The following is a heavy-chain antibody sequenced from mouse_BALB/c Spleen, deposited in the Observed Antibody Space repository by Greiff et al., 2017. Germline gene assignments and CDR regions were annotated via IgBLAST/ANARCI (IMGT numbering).Heavy chain of an antibody. D-gene: IGHD2-3*01. V-gene: IGHV1-7*01. Sequence: VQLQQSGAELAKPGASVKMSCKASGYTFTSYWMHWVKQRPGQGLEWIGYINPSTGYTEYNQKFKDKATLTADKSSSTAYMQLSSLTSEDSAAYYCARSYDGYFDYWGQGTTLTVSS. J-gene: IGHJ2*01. CDR2: INPSTGYT. CDR3: ARSYDGYFDY. CDR1: GYTFTSYW.